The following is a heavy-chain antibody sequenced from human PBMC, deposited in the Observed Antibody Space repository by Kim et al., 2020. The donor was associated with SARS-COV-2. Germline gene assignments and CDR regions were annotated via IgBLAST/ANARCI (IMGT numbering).Heavy chain of an antibody. CDR1: NGSISSSGYY. CDR3: VGDLRGAYYFDH. Sequence: SETLSLTCTVSNGSISSSGYYWGWIRQPPGKGLEWIGSIYYSGSTYYNPSLKSRVAISLDTSKNQFSLNLTSVTAADTAIYYCVGDLRGAYYFDHWGQG. V-gene: IGHV4-39*07. J-gene: IGHJ4*02. D-gene: IGHD3-16*01. CDR2: IYYSGST.